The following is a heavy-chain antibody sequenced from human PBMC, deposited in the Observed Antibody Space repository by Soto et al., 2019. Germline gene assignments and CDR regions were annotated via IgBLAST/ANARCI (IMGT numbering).Heavy chain of an antibody. CDR3: ASSGRFWSGYYRG. J-gene: IGHJ4*02. CDR1: GGSISSGGYY. Sequence: PSETQSLTCTVSGGSISSGGYYWSWIRQHPGKGLEWIGYIYYSGSTYYNPSLKSRVTISVDTSKNQFSLKLSSVTAADTAVYYCASSGRFWSGYYRGWGQGTLVTVS. CDR2: IYYSGST. V-gene: IGHV4-31*03. D-gene: IGHD3-3*01.